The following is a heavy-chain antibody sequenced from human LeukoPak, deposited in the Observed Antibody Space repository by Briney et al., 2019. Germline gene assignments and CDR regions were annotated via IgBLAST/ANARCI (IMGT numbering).Heavy chain of an antibody. Sequence: GGSLRLSCAASGFTFSSYAMSWVRQAPGKGLEWVSAISGSGGSTYYADSVKGRFTISRDNSKNTLYLQMNSLRAEDTAVYYCASLLDDRTCYYGSGSYRKYPYFDYWGQGTLVTVSS. CDR2: ISGSGGST. CDR1: GFTFSSYA. D-gene: IGHD3-10*01. V-gene: IGHV3-23*01. CDR3: ASLLDDRTCYYGSGSYRKYPYFDY. J-gene: IGHJ4*02.